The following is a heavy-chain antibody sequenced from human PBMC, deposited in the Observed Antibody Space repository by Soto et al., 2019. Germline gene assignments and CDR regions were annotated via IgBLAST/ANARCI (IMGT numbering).Heavy chain of an antibody. CDR2: IYHSGST. CDR1: GGSISSSNW. J-gene: IGHJ5*02. V-gene: IGHV4-4*02. Sequence: PSETLSLTCAVSGGSISSSNWWSWVRQPPGKGLEWIGEIYHSGSTNYNPSLKSRVTISVDKSKNQFSLKLSSVTAADTAVYYCARELGLDEYCRSTSCCHTWFEPWGQGTLVTVSS. D-gene: IGHD2-2*01. CDR3: ARELGLDEYCRSTSCCHTWFEP.